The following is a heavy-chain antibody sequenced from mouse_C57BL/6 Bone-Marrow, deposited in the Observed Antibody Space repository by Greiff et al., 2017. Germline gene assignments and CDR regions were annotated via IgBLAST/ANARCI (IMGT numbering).Heavy chain of an antibody. D-gene: IGHD2-4*01. CDR2: IDPNSGGT. V-gene: IGHV1-72*01. CDR1: GYTFTSYW. J-gene: IGHJ1*03. CDR3: ARAGGMIKAYFDV. Sequence: QVPPPPPFSELVKPGASVKLSCKASGYTFTSYWMHWVKQRPGRGLEWIGRIDPNSGGTKYNEKFKSKATLTVDKPSSTAYMQLSSLTSEDSAVYYCARAGGMIKAYFDVWGTGTTVTVSS.